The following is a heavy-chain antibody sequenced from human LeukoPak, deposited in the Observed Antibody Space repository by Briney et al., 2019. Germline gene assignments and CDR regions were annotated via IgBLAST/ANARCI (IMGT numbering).Heavy chain of an antibody. Sequence: GGSLRLSCAASGFTFSSYSMNWVRQAPGKGLEWVSSISSSSSYIYYADSVKGRFTISRDNAKNSLYLQMNSLRAEDTAVYYCARGLTDGYNPYDYWGQGTLVTVSS. CDR3: ARGLTDGYNPYDY. D-gene: IGHD5-24*01. CDR2: ISSSSSYI. V-gene: IGHV3-21*01. J-gene: IGHJ4*02. CDR1: GFTFSSYS.